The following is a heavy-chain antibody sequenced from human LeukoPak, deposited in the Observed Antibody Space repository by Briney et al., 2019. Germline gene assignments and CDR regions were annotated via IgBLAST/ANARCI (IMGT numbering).Heavy chain of an antibody. J-gene: IGHJ4*02. D-gene: IGHD3-10*01. V-gene: IGHV3-74*01. CDR3: ATDRVRVVIPLGF. Sequence: PGGSLRLSCAASGFTFSSDWMHWVRQTPEKGLVWVSRISPDGSSTTYVDSVKGRFTISRDNAQNTLYLQMNSLRAEDTAVYYCATDRVRVVIPLGFWGQGTLVTVSS. CDR2: ISPDGSST. CDR1: GFTFSSDW.